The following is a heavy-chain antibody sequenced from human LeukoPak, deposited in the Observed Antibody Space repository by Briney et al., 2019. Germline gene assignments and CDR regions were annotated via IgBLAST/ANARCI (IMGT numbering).Heavy chain of an antibody. D-gene: IGHD3-16*01. Sequence: SETLSLTCIVSGGSISSYYWSWIRQPPGKGLEWIGYIYYSGSTNYNPSLKSRVTISVDTSKNQFSLKLSSVTAADSAVYYCARVWDVPFDYWGQGTLVTVSS. CDR2: IYYSGST. CDR1: GGSISSYY. J-gene: IGHJ4*02. CDR3: ARVWDVPFDY. V-gene: IGHV4-59*01.